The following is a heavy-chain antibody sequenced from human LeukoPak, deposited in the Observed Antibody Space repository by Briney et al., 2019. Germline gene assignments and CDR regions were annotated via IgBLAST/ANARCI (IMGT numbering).Heavy chain of an antibody. CDR3: TRLNYDTLTLGY. J-gene: IGHJ4*02. CDR2: IRSKANSYAT. Sequence: GGSLRLSCAASGFTFSSYSMNWVRQASGKGLEWVGRIRSKANSYATAYAASVKGRFTISRDDSKNTAYLQMNSLKTEDTAVYYCTRLNYDTLTLGYWGQGTLVTVSS. V-gene: IGHV3-73*01. CDR1: GFTFSSYS. D-gene: IGHD3-9*01.